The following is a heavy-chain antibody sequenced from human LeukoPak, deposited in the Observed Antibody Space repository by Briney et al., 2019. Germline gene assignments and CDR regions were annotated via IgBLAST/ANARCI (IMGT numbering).Heavy chain of an antibody. J-gene: IGHJ4*02. V-gene: IGHV3-30*02. CDR2: IRYDGSNK. Sequence: RGSLRLSCAASGFTFSSYGMHWVRQAPGKGLEWVAFIRYDGSNKYYADSVKGRFTISRDNAKNSLYLQMNSLRAEDTAVYYCAREDGDYDSSGYSSYFDYWGQGTLVTVSS. CDR3: AREDGDYDSSGYSSYFDY. CDR1: GFTFSSYG. D-gene: IGHD3-22*01.